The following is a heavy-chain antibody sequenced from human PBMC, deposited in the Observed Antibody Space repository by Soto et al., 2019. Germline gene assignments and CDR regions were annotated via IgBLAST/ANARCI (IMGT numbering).Heavy chain of an antibody. CDR1: GDSISSSNW. J-gene: IGHJ3*02. D-gene: IGHD3-16*01. V-gene: IGHV4-4*02. CDR2: MYHSGST. CDR3: ARLHMITFGGHVYRPFDI. Sequence: QVQLQESGPGLVKPSGTLSLTCAVSGDSISSSNWWTWVRQPPGKGLEWIGEMYHSGSTNYNPSRKSRVTISVDKSNNQFFLDLTSVTAADTAVYYCARLHMITFGGHVYRPFDIWGQGTMVTVSS.